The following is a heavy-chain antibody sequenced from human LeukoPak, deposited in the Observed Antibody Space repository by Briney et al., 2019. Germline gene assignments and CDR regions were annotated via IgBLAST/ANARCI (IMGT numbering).Heavy chain of an antibody. CDR3: ARGGSESYRNYYYMDV. CDR1: GGSISSYY. Sequence: SETLSLTCTVSGGSISSYYWSWIRQPPGKGLEWIGYVYYSGSTNYNPSLKCRVTISVDTSKNQFSLKLSSVTAADTAVYYCARGGSESYRNYYYMDVWGKGTTVTVSS. CDR2: VYYSGST. J-gene: IGHJ6*03. V-gene: IGHV4-59*01. D-gene: IGHD3-10*01.